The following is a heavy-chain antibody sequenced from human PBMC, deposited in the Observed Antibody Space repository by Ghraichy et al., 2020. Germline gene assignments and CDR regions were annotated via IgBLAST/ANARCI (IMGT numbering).Heavy chain of an antibody. J-gene: IGHJ3*02. CDR2: ISSSSSPI. CDR3: ARGRGCSGGSCYYFSDAFEI. D-gene: IGHD2-15*01. V-gene: IGHV3-48*02. Sequence: GGSLRLSCAASGFTFRSYSMNWVRQAPGKGLEWISYISSSSSPIYYADSVNGRFSISRDNAKNSLYLQMNSLRDKDTAVYYCARGRGCSGGSCYYFSDAFEIWGLGTVVTVSS. CDR1: GFTFRSYS.